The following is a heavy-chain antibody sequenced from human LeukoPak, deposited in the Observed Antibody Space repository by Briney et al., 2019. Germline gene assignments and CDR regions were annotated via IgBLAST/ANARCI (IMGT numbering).Heavy chain of an antibody. D-gene: IGHD5-12*01. CDR2: ISSSSYI. CDR1: GFTFSSYS. J-gene: IGHJ4*02. Sequence: GGSLRLSCAASGFTFSSYSMNWVRQAPGKGLEWVSSISSSSYIYYADSAKGRFTIPRDNAKNSLYLQMNSLRAEDTAVYYCARDERYSGYDLWYYFDYWGQGTLVTVSS. CDR3: ARDERYSGYDLWYYFDY. V-gene: IGHV3-21*01.